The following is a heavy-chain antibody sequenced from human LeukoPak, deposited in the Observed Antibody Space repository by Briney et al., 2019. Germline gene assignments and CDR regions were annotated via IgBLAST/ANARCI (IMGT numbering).Heavy chain of an antibody. D-gene: IGHD6-6*01. Sequence: GGSLRLSCAASGFTFSSYWMSWVRQAPGKGLEWVANIKQDGSEKYYVDSVKGRFTISRDNAKNSLYLQMNSLRAEDMAVYYCARPISSSSRDEYYFDYWGQGTLVTVSS. CDR3: ARPISSSSRDEYYFDY. CDR1: GFTFSSYW. CDR2: IKQDGSEK. V-gene: IGHV3-7*01. J-gene: IGHJ4*02.